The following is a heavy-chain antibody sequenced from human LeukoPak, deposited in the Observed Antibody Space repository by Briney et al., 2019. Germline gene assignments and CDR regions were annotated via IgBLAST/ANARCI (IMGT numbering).Heavy chain of an antibody. Sequence: ASVKVSCKASGYTFTSYYMHWVRQAPGQGLEWMGIINPNSGGTNYAQKFQGRVTMTRDTSISTAYMELSRLRSDDTAVYYCARGLSHFTIFGVVIAGGYYYYGMDVWGQGTTVTVSS. CDR3: ARGLSHFTIFGVVIAGGYYYYGMDV. CDR1: GYTFTSYY. V-gene: IGHV1-2*02. CDR2: INPNSGGT. J-gene: IGHJ6*02. D-gene: IGHD3-3*01.